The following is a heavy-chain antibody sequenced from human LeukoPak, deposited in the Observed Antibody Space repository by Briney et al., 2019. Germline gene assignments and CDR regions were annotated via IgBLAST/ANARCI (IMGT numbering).Heavy chain of an antibody. J-gene: IGHJ4*02. CDR2: ISYDGSNK. CDR1: GFTFSSYG. D-gene: IGHD5-12*01. V-gene: IGHV3-30*03. CDR3: ASNVDIVATTDY. Sequence: GGSLRLSCAASGFTFSSYGMHWVRQAPGKGLEWVAVISYDGSNKYYADSVKGRFTISRDNSKNSLYLQMNSLRAEDTAVYYCASNVDIVATTDYWGQGTLVTVSS.